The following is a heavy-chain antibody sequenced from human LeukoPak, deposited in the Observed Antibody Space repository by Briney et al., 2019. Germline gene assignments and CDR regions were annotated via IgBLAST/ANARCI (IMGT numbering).Heavy chain of an antibody. D-gene: IGHD1-14*01. CDR3: ARCPFVITPLNYYYYGMDV. Sequence: GESLKISCKGSGYSFTSYWIGWVRQMPGKGLEWMGIIYPGDSDTRYSPSFQGQVTISADKSISTAYLQWSSLKASDTAMYYCARCPFVITPLNYYYYGMDVWGQGTTVTVSS. V-gene: IGHV5-51*01. CDR1: GYSFTSYW. CDR2: IYPGDSDT. J-gene: IGHJ6*02.